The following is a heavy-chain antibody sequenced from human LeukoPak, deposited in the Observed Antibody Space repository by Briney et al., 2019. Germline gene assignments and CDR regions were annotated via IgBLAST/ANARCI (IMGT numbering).Heavy chain of an antibody. Sequence: GGSLRLSCAASGFPFSSHAMSWVRQPPGKGLEWVAAISNGKTYYADSVRGRFAISRDDSTNTVYLHMNSLRDEDTALYHCVREAGHCAPVCAKTNWFDPWGQGTLVTVSS. CDR1: GFPFSSHA. J-gene: IGHJ5*02. V-gene: IGHV3-23*01. CDR2: ISNGKT. D-gene: IGHD2-15*01. CDR3: VREAGHCAPVCAKTNWFDP.